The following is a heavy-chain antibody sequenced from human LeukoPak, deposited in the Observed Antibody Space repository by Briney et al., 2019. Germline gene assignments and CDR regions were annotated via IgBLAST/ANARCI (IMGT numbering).Heavy chain of an antibody. D-gene: IGHD2-15*01. Sequence: GGSLRLSCAASGFTFSTYAVNWVRQAPGKGLEWVSTISGSGDSTYYADSVKGRFTISRDNAKNSLYLQMNSLRAEDTAVYYCAGSCYFDWFDPWGQGTLVTVSS. J-gene: IGHJ5*02. CDR3: AGSCYFDWFDP. CDR1: GFTFSTYA. V-gene: IGHV3-23*01. CDR2: ISGSGDST.